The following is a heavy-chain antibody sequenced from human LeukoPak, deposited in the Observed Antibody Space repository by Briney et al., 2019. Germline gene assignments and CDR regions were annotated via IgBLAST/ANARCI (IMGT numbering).Heavy chain of an antibody. CDR3: ARRTHARDY. D-gene: IGHD1-7*01. V-gene: IGHV4-39*01. CDR2: IYYSGST. CDR1: GGSISSSSYY. J-gene: IGHJ4*02. Sequence: SETLSLTCTVSGGSISSSSYYWGWIRQPPGKGLEWIGSIYYSGSTYYNPSLMSRVTISVDTSKNQFSLKLSSVTAADTAVYYCARRTHARDYWGQGTLVTVSS.